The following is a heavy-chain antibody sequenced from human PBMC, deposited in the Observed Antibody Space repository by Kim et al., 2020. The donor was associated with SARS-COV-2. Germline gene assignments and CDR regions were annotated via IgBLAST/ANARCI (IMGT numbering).Heavy chain of an antibody. CDR2: ISYDGSNK. CDR3: AKEGLLAIFGVLIENPYYGMDV. D-gene: IGHD3-3*01. V-gene: IGHV3-30*18. CDR1: GFTFSSYG. Sequence: GGSLRLSCAASGFTFSSYGMHWVRQAPGKGLEWVAVISYDGSNKYYADSVKGRFTISRDNSKNTLYLQMNSLRAEDTAVYYCAKEGLLAIFGVLIENPYYGMDVWGQGTTVTVSS. J-gene: IGHJ6*02.